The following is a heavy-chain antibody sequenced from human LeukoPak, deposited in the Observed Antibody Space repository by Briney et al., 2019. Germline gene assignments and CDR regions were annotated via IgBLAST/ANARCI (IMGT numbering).Heavy chain of an antibody. J-gene: IGHJ4*02. Sequence: GGSLRLPCAASGFMFRSFEMYWVRQAPGKGLEWVAYISSGASTMYYADSVKGRFTISRDDAKNSLFLQMNSLRAEDTAVYYCALLAVASDFDYWGQGTLVTVSS. D-gene: IGHD6-19*01. V-gene: IGHV3-48*03. CDR1: GFMFRSFE. CDR2: ISSGASTM. CDR3: ALLAVASDFDY.